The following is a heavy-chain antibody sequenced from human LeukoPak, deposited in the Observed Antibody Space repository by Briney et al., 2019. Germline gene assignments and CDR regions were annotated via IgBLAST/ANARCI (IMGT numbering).Heavy chain of an antibody. Sequence: GASLRLSCAASGFTFSSDWMHWVRQAPGKGLVWVSRIKRDGRSTTYADSVKGRFTISRDNAKNTLYLQMNSLRAEDTAVYYCARRGPSSWSPDAFDIWGQGTMVT. V-gene: IGHV3-74*01. CDR2: IKRDGRST. J-gene: IGHJ3*02. CDR3: ARRGPSSWSPDAFDI. CDR1: GFTFSSDW. D-gene: IGHD6-13*01.